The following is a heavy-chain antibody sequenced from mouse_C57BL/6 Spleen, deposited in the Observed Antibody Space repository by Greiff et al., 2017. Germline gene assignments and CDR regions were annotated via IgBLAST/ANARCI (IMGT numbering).Heavy chain of an antibody. CDR1: GFTFTDYY. CDR2: IRNKANGYTT. J-gene: IGHJ3*01. V-gene: IGHV7-3*01. Sequence: EVQGVESGGGLVQPGGSLSLSCAASGFTFTDYYMSWVRQPPGKALEWLGFIRNKANGYTTEYSASVKGRFTISRDNSQSILYLQMNALRAEDSATYYCARPLLCEGGFAYWGQGTLVTVSA. D-gene: IGHD2-10*01. CDR3: ARPLLCEGGFAY.